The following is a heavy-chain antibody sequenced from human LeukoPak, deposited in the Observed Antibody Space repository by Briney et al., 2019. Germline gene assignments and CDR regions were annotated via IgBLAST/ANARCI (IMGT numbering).Heavy chain of an antibody. CDR2: IHKAGSES. V-gene: IGHV3-7*01. CDR1: GFTFTNYW. CDR3: ATAVTRRRLEWNFDL. D-gene: IGHD4-17*01. J-gene: IGHJ2*01. Sequence: GGSLRLSCAASGFTFTNYWMTWVRQVPGKGLEWVANIHKAGSESYYVDSVKGRFTISRDNAKNSLSLEMNHLRAEDTAVYYCATAVTRRRLEWNFDLWGRGTLVTVSS.